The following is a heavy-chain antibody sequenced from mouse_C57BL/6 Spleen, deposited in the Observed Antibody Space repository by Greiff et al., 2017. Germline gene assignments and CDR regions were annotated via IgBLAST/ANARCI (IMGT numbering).Heavy chain of an antibody. D-gene: IGHD1-1*01. CDR2: IDPETGGT. CDR3: TTSYGSRGAWFAY. V-gene: IGHV1-15*01. CDR1: GYTFTDYE. J-gene: IGHJ3*01. Sequence: QVQLQQSGAELVRPGASVTLSCKASGYTFTDYEMHWVKQTPVHGLEWIGAIDPETGGTAYNQKFKGKAILTADKSSSTAYIELRSLISEDSAVYYCTTSYGSRGAWFAYWGQGTLVTVSA.